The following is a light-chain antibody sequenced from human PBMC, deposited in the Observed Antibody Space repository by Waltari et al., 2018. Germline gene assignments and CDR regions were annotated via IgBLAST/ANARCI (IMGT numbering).Light chain of an antibody. V-gene: IGLV2-14*01. CDR1: SSDVGGYRY. Sequence: QSALTQPASVSGSPGQSLTISCTGTSSDVGGYRYVSWYQQHPGQAPKLMIYEVSNRPPGLSNRFSGSKFGTPASLTISGLQAEDEADYYCSSYTRSTSYAVFGGGTKLTVL. CDR2: EVS. CDR3: SSYTRSTSYAV. J-gene: IGLJ2*01.